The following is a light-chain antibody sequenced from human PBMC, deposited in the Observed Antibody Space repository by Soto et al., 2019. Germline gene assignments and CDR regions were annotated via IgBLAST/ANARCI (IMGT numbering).Light chain of an antibody. Sequence: QSVLTQPASVSGSPGQSITISCTGTSSDVGGYNYVSWYQQHPGKAPKLMIYEVSNRPSGVSNRFSGSKSGNTASLTISGLQTEDEADYYCSSYTSSSIPDVFGTGTKVTLL. V-gene: IGLV2-14*01. CDR2: EVS. CDR1: SSDVGGYNY. CDR3: SSYTSSSIPDV. J-gene: IGLJ1*01.